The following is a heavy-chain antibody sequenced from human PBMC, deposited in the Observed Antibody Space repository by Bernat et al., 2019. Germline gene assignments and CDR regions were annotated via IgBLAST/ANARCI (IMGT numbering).Heavy chain of an antibody. D-gene: IGHD1-26*01. V-gene: IGHV3-53*01. CDR3: ARRGEGELLSPYYYGMDV. J-gene: IGHJ6*02. CDR1: GSTVSSNH. Sequence: EVQLVESGGGLIQPGGSLRLSCAASGSTVSSNHMNWVRRAPGRGLEWVSVIYNDGSTFYADSVKGRFPISRDNSKNTLYLQMNSLRAEDTAVYYCARRGEGELLSPYYYGMDVWGQGTTVTVSS. CDR2: IYNDGST.